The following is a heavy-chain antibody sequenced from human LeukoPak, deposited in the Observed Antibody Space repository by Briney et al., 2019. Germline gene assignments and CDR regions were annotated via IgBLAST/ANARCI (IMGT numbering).Heavy chain of an antibody. CDR2: ISYDGSNK. Sequence: GRSLRLSCAASGFTFSRYAMHWVRQAPGKGLEWVAVISYDGSNKNYADSVKGRFTISRDNSKNTLYLQMNSLRAEDTAVYYCAREYIDCSGGSCYPYGMDVWGQGTTVTVSS. CDR1: GFTFSRYA. D-gene: IGHD2-15*01. J-gene: IGHJ6*02. V-gene: IGHV3-30-3*01. CDR3: AREYIDCSGGSCYPYGMDV.